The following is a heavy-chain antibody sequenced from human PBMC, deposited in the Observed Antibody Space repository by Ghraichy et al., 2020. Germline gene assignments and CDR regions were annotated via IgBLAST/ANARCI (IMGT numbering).Heavy chain of an antibody. CDR2: ISYSGST. Sequence: SQTLSLTCTVSGDSINNDHYYWGWIRQPPGKGLEWIGRISYSGSTYYNPSLKSRLTISVAPSKNRFSLTLTSVTAADTAVYYCARHGGGAYFNSWGQGTLVTVSS. D-gene: IGHD2-21*01. CDR1: GDSINNDHYY. CDR3: ARHGGGAYFNS. V-gene: IGHV4-39*01. J-gene: IGHJ4*02.